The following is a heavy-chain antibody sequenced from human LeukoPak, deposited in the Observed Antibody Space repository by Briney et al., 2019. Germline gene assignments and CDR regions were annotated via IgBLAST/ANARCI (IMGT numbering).Heavy chain of an antibody. D-gene: IGHD1-1*01. V-gene: IGHV4-61*01. Sequence: PSETLSLTCAVSSDSVSSSNYYWSWIRQPPGKGLRWIGYIYYGGSTNYNPSLKSRLTISVDTSKSQFSLKLSSVTAADTAVYYCARLTRRSGNYFDSWGQGTLVTVSS. J-gene: IGHJ4*02. CDR3: ARLTRRSGNYFDS. CDR2: IYYGGST. CDR1: SDSVSSSNYY.